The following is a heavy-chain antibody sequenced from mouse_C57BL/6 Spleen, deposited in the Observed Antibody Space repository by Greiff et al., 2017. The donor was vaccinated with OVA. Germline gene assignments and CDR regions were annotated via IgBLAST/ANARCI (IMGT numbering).Heavy chain of an antibody. CDR1: GYTFTSYW. J-gene: IGHJ1*03. CDR2: IYPSDSET. CDR3: ARLGSSHWYFDV. V-gene: IGHV1-61*01. Sequence: QVQLQQPGAELVRPGSSVKLSCKASGYTFTSYWMDWVKQRPGQGLEWIGNIYPSDSETHYNQKFKDKATLTVDKSSSPAYMQLSSLTSEDSAVYYCARLGSSHWYFDVWGTGTTVTVAS. D-gene: IGHD1-1*01.